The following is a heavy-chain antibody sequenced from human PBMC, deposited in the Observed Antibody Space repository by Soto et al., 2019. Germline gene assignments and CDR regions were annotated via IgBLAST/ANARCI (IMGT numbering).Heavy chain of an antibody. CDR3: ARVTGGEATSSYYYYGMDV. D-gene: IGHD3-16*01. CDR1: GGTFSSYA. Sequence: QVQLVQSGAEVKKPGSSVKVSCKASGGTFSSYAISWVRQAPGQGLEWMGGIIPIFGTANYAQKFQGRVTITADESTSTAYMELSSLRSEDTAVYYCARVTGGEATSSYYYYGMDVWGQGTTVTVSS. J-gene: IGHJ6*02. CDR2: IIPIFGTA. V-gene: IGHV1-69*01.